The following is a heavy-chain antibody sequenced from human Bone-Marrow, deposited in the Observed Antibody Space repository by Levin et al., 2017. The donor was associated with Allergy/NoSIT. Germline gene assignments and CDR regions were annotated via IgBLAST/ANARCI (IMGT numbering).Heavy chain of an antibody. J-gene: IGHJ4*02. CDR2: IRSKANSYAT. CDR1: GFTFSGSA. CDR3: TGPYGDYVNVSGDY. V-gene: IGHV3-73*01. Sequence: GESLKISCAASGFTFSGSAMHWVRQASGKGLEWVGRIRSKANSYATAYAASVKGRFTISRDDSKNTAYLQMNSLKTEDTAVYYCTGPYGDYVNVSGDYWGQGTLVTVSS. D-gene: IGHD4-17*01.